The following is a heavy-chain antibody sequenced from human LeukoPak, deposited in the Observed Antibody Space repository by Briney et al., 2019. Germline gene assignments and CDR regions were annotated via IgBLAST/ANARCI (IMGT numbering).Heavy chain of an antibody. CDR2: IYYSGST. Sequence: SETLSLTCTVSGGSISSYYWSWIRQPPGKGLEWIGYIYYSGSTNYNPSLKCRVTISVDTSKNQFSLKLSSVTAADTAVYYCARHLGDYPDYWGQGTLVTVSS. J-gene: IGHJ4*02. CDR1: GGSISSYY. V-gene: IGHV4-59*08. CDR3: ARHLGDYPDY.